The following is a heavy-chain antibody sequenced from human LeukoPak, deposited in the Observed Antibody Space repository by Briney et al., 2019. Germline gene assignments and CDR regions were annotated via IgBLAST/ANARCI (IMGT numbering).Heavy chain of an antibody. Sequence: SGPTLVKPTQTLTLTCSLSGVSLSTSGVGVGWIRQPPGKALEWLALIYWDDDSRYSPSLKSRLIIAKDTSKNQVVLTLTNMDSVDTATYYCAHSQVFSYGSFHDAYDIWGLGMLVTVSS. CDR2: IYWDDDS. J-gene: IGHJ3*02. V-gene: IGHV2-5*02. D-gene: IGHD5-18*01. CDR1: GVSLSTSGVG. CDR3: AHSQVFSYGSFHDAYDI.